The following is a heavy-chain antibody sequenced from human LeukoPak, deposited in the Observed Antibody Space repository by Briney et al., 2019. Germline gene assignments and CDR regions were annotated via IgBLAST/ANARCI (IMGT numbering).Heavy chain of an antibody. D-gene: IGHD1-26*01. CDR2: VRGSDAGT. V-gene: IGHV3-23*01. J-gene: IGHJ4*02. CDR1: GFTFSSYA. CDR3: AKNRGGSYYSGSDY. Sequence: PGGSLRLSCAASGFTFSSYAMNWVRQAPGKGLEWVSAVRGSDAGTSYADSVKGRFTISRDNSKNTLYLQMNSLGAEDTAVYYCAKNRGGSYYSGSDYWGQGTLVTVSS.